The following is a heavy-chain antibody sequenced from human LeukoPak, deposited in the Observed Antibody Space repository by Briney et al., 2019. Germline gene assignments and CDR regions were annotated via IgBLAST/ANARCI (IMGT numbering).Heavy chain of an antibody. Sequence: GGSLRLSCTASGFTFGDYAMSWFRQAPGKGLEWVAFIRYDGNYNYYADIVKGRFTISRDDSKNTMFLQMTNLRPDDTAVYFCAKDRMTVFESWGQGTLVTVSS. CDR3: AKDRMTVFES. CDR2: IRYDGNYN. D-gene: IGHD2-21*02. J-gene: IGHJ4*02. V-gene: IGHV3-30*02. CDR1: GFTFGDYA.